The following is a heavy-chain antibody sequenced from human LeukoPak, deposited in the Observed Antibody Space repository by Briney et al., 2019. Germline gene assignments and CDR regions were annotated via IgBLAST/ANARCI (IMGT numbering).Heavy chain of an antibody. V-gene: IGHV1-69*06. Sequence: GSSVKVSCKASGGTLSSYAISWVRQAPGQGLEWMGGIIPIFGTANYAQKFQGRVTITADKSTSTAYMELSSLRSEDTAVYYRARVGIVGATRWHQFDYWGQGTLVTVSS. CDR1: GGTLSSYA. J-gene: IGHJ4*02. CDR2: IIPIFGTA. D-gene: IGHD1-26*01. CDR3: ARVGIVGATRWHQFDY.